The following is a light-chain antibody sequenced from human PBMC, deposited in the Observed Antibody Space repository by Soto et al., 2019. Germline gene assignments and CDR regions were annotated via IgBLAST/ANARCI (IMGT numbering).Light chain of an antibody. CDR2: KTS. CDR1: QSLDSC. J-gene: IGKJ4*01. V-gene: IGKV1-5*03. Sequence: DIKMTQSPSPLSASLRVSVTITCRASQSLDSCLAWYQQKPGKAPKLRIYKTSNVASGSPTMFSGSGSGTEVSLTISSLQTDDFATYYYQQNKSISHTFAGGTRGEVK. CDR3: QQNKSISHT.